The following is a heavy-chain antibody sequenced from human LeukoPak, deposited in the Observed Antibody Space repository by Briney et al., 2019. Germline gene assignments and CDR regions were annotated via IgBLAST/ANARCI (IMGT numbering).Heavy chain of an antibody. CDR2: IYTSGST. Sequence: SETLSLTCTVSGGSISSYYWSWIRQPAGKGLEWIGRIYTSGSTNYNPSLKSRVTMSVDMSKNQFSLKLTSVTAADTAVYYCARVVDTAMGHNWFDPWGQGTLVTVSP. CDR1: GGSISSYY. D-gene: IGHD5-18*01. V-gene: IGHV4-4*07. CDR3: ARVVDTAMGHNWFDP. J-gene: IGHJ5*02.